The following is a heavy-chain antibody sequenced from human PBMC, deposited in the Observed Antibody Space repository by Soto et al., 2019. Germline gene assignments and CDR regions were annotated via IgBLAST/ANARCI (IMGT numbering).Heavy chain of an antibody. CDR3: AGLGGGYSADTVRGGMDV. J-gene: IGHJ6*02. D-gene: IGHD5-12*01. CDR1: GYSFTSYW. CDR2: IDPSDSYT. V-gene: IGHV5-10-1*01. Sequence: GESLKISCKGSGYSFTSYWISWVRQMPGKGLEWMGRIDPSDSYTNYSPSFQGHVTISADKSISTAYLQWSSLKASDTAMYYCAGLGGGYSADTVRGGMDVWGQGTTVTVSS.